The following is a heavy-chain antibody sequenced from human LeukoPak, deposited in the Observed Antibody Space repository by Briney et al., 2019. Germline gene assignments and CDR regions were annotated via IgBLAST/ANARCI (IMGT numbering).Heavy chain of an antibody. CDR2: INGDGRNI. CDR3: AREPRSNYFFDY. CDR1: GFTFSSYW. J-gene: IGHJ4*02. V-gene: IGHV3-74*01. Sequence: GGSLRLSCVASGFTFSSYWMHWVRQDPRKGLVWVSRINGDGRNINYADSVRGRFTISRDNAKNTLYLQMNTLRVEDTAVYYCAREPRSNYFFDYWGQGTLVTVSS. D-gene: IGHD1-1*01.